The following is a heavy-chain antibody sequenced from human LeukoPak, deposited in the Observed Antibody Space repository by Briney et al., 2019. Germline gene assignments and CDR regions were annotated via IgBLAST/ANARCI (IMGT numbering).Heavy chain of an antibody. V-gene: IGHV1-8*01. CDR2: MNPNSGNT. Sequence: ASAKVSCKASGYTFTSYDINWVRQATGQGLEWMGWMNPNSGNTGYAQKFQGRVTMTRNTSISTAYMELSSLRSEDTAVYYCTRFSQLAYSTDPWGQGTLVTVSS. D-gene: IGHD6-13*01. J-gene: IGHJ5*02. CDR1: GYTFTSYD. CDR3: TRFSQLAYSTDP.